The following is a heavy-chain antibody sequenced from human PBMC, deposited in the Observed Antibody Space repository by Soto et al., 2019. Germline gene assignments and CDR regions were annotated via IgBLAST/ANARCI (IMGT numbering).Heavy chain of an antibody. J-gene: IGHJ4*02. Sequence: SETLSLTCTVSGDSMSSSNSYWGWIRQPPGKGLEFIGTVYNTGGTHYNPSLKSRVTLSVDTSKNQFSLKLTSVTAADTAVYNCAQYTGRTLFDYWGPGTLVPVSS. CDR1: GDSMSSSNSY. D-gene: IGHD6-6*01. CDR3: AQYTGRTLFDY. V-gene: IGHV4-39*01. CDR2: VYNTGGT.